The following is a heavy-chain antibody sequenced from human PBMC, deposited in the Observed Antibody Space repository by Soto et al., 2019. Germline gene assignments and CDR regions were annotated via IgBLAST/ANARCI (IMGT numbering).Heavy chain of an antibody. CDR2: IYYSGST. CDR1: GGSISSYY. D-gene: IGHD5-18*01. V-gene: IGHV4-59*01. J-gene: IGHJ6*02. CDR3: AREGYSYGLYYYYGMDV. Sequence: PSETLSLTCTVSGGSISSYYWSWIRQPPGKGLEWIGYIYYSGSTNYNPSLKSRVTISVDTSKNQFSLKLSSVTAADTAVYYCAREGYSYGLYYYYGMDVWGQGTPVTVSS.